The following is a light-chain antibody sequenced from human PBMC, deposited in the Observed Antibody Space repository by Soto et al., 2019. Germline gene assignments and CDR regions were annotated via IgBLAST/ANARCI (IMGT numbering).Light chain of an antibody. CDR1: GSDISVYNY. V-gene: IGLV2-14*01. CDR3: SSYSSTNIVV. Sequence: QSALTQPASVSGSLGQSITISCTGTGSDISVYNYVSWYQQHPRKAPKLIIYDVRNRPSGISNRFSGSKSGNTASLTISGLQAEDEADYYCSSYSSTNIVVFGGGTQLTVL. CDR2: DVR. J-gene: IGLJ3*02.